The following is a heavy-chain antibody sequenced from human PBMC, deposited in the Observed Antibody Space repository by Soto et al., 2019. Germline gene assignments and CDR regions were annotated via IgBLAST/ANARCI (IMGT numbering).Heavy chain of an antibody. CDR1: GYSFTNYW. CDR2: IYPGDSVP. Sequence: PGESLKISCKGSGYSFTNYWIAWVRQMPGKGLEWMGIIYPGDSVPGYSPSFQGQVTISADKSISTAYLQWSSLKASDTAMYYCARLGRVYSGYDPLDWWGQGTLVTVSS. CDR3: ARLGRVYSGYDPLDW. D-gene: IGHD5-12*01. J-gene: IGHJ4*02. V-gene: IGHV5-51*01.